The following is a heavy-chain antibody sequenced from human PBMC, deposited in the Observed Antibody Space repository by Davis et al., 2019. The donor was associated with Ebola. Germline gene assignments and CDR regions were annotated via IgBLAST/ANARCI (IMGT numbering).Heavy chain of an antibody. CDR2: IYYSGST. V-gene: IGHV4-39*07. Sequence: PSETLSLTCTVSGGSISSSSYYWGWIRQPPGKGLEWIGSIYYSGSTYYNPSLKSRVTISVDTSKNQFSLKLSSVTAADTAVYYCARGRYVWGSFPFDYWGQGTLVTVSS. CDR3: ARGRYVWGSFPFDY. D-gene: IGHD3-16*01. J-gene: IGHJ4*02. CDR1: GGSISSSSYY.